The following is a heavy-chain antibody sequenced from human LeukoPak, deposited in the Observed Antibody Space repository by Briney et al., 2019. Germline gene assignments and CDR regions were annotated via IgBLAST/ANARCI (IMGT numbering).Heavy chain of an antibody. CDR3: ARDLRFGEWKVQV. J-gene: IGHJ3*01. CDR1: GYTFTSYY. D-gene: IGHD3-10*01. V-gene: IGHV1-46*01. CDR2: INPSGGST. Sequence: GASVKVSCKASGYTFTSYYMHWVRQAPGQGLEWMGIINPSGGSTSYAQKFQGRVTMTRDTSTSTVYMELSSLRSEDTAVYYYARDLRFGEWKVQVWGQGTMVTVSS.